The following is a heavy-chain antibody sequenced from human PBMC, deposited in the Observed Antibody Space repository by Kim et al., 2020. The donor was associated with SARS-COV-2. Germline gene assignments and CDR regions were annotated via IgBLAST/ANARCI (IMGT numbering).Heavy chain of an antibody. CDR1: GFTFSSYD. CDR2: IYTGGVTT. V-gene: IGHV3-23*03. Sequence: GGSLRLSCAASGFTFSSYDMNWVRQAPGKGLEWVSFIYTGGVTTYYADSVKGRFTISRDDAKNTLYLQMNSLRAEDTAVYYCAKDAGGCYDYDYGRDV. CDR3: AKDAGGCYDYDYGRDV. D-gene: IGHD5-12*01. J-gene: IGHJ6*01.